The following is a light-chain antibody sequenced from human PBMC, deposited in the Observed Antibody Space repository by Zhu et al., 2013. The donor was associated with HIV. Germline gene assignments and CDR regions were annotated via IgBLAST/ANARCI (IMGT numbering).Light chain of an antibody. V-gene: IGKV3-20*01. Sequence: DIVLTQSPDTLSLSPGDRATLSCRASQTVSSNFLAWYQQKPGQAPRLLISGSFSRATGVPDRFSGSGSGTDFTLSISRLEPEDFAVYYCQQYATSTPLTFGGGTKVEIK. CDR1: QTVSSNF. CDR3: QQYATSTPLT. CDR2: GSF. J-gene: IGKJ4*01.